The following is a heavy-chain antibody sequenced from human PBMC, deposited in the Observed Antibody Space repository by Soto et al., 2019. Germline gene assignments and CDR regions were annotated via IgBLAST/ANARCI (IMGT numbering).Heavy chain of an antibody. CDR1: SGSITSVNSY. CDR3: ARGSSGWSAIRLDD. CDR2: IYYSGSS. J-gene: IGHJ4*02. V-gene: IGHV4-31*03. D-gene: IGHD6-19*01. Sequence: QVQLQESGPGLVKPSQTLSLTCTVSSGSITSVNSYWSWIRQFPGKGLEWIGYIYYSGSSYYNPSLKCRVTISQDTSKNQFSLKLNSVTAADTAVYYCARGSSGWSAIRLDDWVQGTLVTVSS.